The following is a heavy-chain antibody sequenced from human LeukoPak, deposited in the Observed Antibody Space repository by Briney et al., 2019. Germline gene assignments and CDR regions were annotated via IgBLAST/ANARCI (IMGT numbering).Heavy chain of an antibody. V-gene: IGHV3-74*01. Sequence: GGSLRLSCAASGFTFSSFLMHWVRQVPGKGLVWFSRINLDGSSAVYADSVKGRFTISRDNAKNTLFLQMNSLRGEDTAVYYCIRHYDYWGQGTLVTVSP. J-gene: IGHJ4*02. D-gene: IGHD1-26*01. CDR1: GFTFSSFL. CDR2: INLDGSSA. CDR3: IRHYDY.